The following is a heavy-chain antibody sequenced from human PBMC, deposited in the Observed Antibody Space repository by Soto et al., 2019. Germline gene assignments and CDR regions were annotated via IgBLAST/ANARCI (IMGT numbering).Heavy chain of an antibody. CDR2: ISSSSSYI. CDR1: GFTFSSYS. J-gene: IGHJ6*02. V-gene: IGHV3-21*01. CDR3: ARDRGIVVVPAANYYYGMDV. D-gene: IGHD2-2*01. Sequence: GGSLRLSCAASGFTFSSYSMNWVRQAPGKGLEWVSSISSSSSYIYYADSVKGRFTISRDNAKNSLYLQMNSLRAEDTAVYYCARDRGIVVVPAANYYYGMDVWGQGTTVTVSS.